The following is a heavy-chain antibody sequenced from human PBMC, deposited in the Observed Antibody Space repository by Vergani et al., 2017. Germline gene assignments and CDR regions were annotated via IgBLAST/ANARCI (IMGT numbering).Heavy chain of an antibody. Sequence: EVQLVESGGGLVQPGGSLRLSCAASGFTFSSYAMSWVRQASGKGLEWVGRIRSKANSYATAYAASVKGRFTISRDDSKNTAYLQMNSLRAEDTAVYYCARDTRGHFDYYYYGMDVWGQGTTVTVSS. D-gene: IGHD3-3*02. J-gene: IGHJ6*02. CDR1: GFTFSSYA. V-gene: IGHV3-73*01. CDR3: ARDTRGHFDYYYYGMDV. CDR2: IRSKANSYAT.